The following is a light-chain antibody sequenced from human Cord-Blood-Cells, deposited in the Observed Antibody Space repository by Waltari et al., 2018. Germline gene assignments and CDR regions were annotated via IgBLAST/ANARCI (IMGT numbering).Light chain of an antibody. CDR1: QSVSSY. V-gene: IGKV3-11*01. Sequence: EIVLTQSPATLSLSPGERATLSCRASQSVSSYLAWYQQKPGQAPRLLIYDASNRATGSPARFSGSGSGTDFTRTISSLEPEDFAVYYCQQRSNWPPLYTFGQGTKLEIK. J-gene: IGKJ2*01. CDR3: QQRSNWPPLYT. CDR2: DAS.